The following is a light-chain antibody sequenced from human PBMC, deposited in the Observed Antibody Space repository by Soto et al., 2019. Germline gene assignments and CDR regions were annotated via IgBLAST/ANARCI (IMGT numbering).Light chain of an antibody. V-gene: IGLV4-60*02. Sequence: QSVLTQSSSASASLGSSVKLTRTLSSGHSSYIIAWHHQQPGKAPRYLMKLEGSGSYNKGSGVPDRFSGSSSGADRYLTISNLQFEDEANYYCETWDSNTRVFGGGTQLTVL. CDR1: SGHSSYI. J-gene: IGLJ2*01. CDR3: ETWDSNTRV. CDR2: LEGSGSY.